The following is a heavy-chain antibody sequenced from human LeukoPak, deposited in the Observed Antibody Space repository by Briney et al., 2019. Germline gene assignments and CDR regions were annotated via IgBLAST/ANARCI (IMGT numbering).Heavy chain of an antibody. V-gene: IGHV3-66*02. Sequence: GGSLRLSCAASGFTVSTNYMNWVRQAPGKGLEWVSIIYSGRDTYYADSVKGRFTISRDNSKNTLYLQMNSLRAEDTAVYCCTRGPGSTWYSDYWGQGTLVTVSS. D-gene: IGHD6-13*01. CDR3: TRGPGSTWYSDY. J-gene: IGHJ4*02. CDR2: IYSGRDT. CDR1: GFTVSTNY.